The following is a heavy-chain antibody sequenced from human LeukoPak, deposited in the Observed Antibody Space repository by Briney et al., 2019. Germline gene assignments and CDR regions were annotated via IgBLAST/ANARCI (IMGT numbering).Heavy chain of an antibody. CDR2: IYNSGIT. J-gene: IGHJ3*02. Sequence: SETLSLTCTVSGGSISGYYWTWIRQLPGKGLEWIGYIYNSGITNYNPSLKSRVTVSVDTSKNQFSLRLTSVTAADTAVYYCARPIMYNWNVDAFDIWGQGTMVTVSS. CDR1: GGSISGYY. D-gene: IGHD1-1*01. CDR3: ARPIMYNWNVDAFDI. V-gene: IGHV4-59*08.